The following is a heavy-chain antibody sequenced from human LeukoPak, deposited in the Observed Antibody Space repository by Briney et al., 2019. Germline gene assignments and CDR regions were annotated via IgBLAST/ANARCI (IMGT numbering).Heavy chain of an antibody. D-gene: IGHD3-22*01. CDR2: IYPGDSDT. CDR1: GYSFTSYS. CDR3: AGAHLRSSSYFVSWFDP. V-gene: IGHV5-51*01. Sequence: GESLKISCKGSGYSFTSYSIGWVRPMPGKGLELMRIIYPGDSDTRYNPSCQGQSTTSADNSVSPAYLQCSSLKAADTAMYYCAGAHLRSSSYFVSWFDPWGEGTLVTVSS. J-gene: IGHJ5*02.